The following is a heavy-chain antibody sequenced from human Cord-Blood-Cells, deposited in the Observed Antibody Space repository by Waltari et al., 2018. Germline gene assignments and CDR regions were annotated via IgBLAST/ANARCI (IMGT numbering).Heavy chain of an antibody. CDR3: AREIGLGSGWFDY. D-gene: IGHD6-19*01. CDR2: IYYSGST. J-gene: IGHJ4*02. CDR1: GGSISSYY. V-gene: IGHV4-59*01. Sequence: QVQLQESGPGLVKPSETLSLTCTVSGGSISSYYWSWFRQPPGKGLEWIGYIYYSGSTNYNPSLKSRVTISVDTSKNQFSLKLSSVTAADTAVYYCAREIGLGSGWFDYWGQGTLVTVSS.